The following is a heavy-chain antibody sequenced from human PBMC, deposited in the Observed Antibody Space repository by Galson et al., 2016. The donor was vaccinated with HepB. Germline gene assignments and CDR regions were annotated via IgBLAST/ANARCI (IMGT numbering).Heavy chain of an antibody. Sequence: SVKVSCKASGDTFNTYSLNWVRQAPGQGLEWMGGIIPAFGTPNYAQNFHGRVTITADDSTSTAYMELNSLRAEDTAVYYCARNPPAVALGTWGWGQGTLVTVSS. CDR3: ARNPPAVALGTWG. CDR2: IIPAFGTP. J-gene: IGHJ4*02. CDR1: GDTFNTYS. D-gene: IGHD3-16*01. V-gene: IGHV1-69*13.